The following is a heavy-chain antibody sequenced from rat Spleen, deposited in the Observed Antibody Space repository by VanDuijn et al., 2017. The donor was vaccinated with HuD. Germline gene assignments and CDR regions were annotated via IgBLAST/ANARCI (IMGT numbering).Heavy chain of an antibody. V-gene: IGHV2-32*01. D-gene: IGHD1-11*01. CDR2: MWSDGDT. Sequence: QVQLKESGPGLVQPSQTLSLTCTVSGFSLTSYHVHWVRQPPGKGLEWMGVMWSDGDTSYNSALKFRLSISRDTSKNQVFLKMNSLQTDDTGTYYCTRDRPNYGGYSELWFAYWGQGTLVTVSS. CDR3: TRDRPNYGGYSELWFAY. CDR1: GFSLTSYH. J-gene: IGHJ3*01.